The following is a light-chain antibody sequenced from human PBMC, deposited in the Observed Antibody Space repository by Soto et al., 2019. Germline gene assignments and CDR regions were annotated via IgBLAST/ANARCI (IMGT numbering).Light chain of an antibody. J-gene: IGLJ3*02. CDR3: SSYTTSTTGV. CDR2: DVS. CDR1: SSDVGAYNY. V-gene: IGLV2-14*01. Sequence: SALTQPASVSGSPGQSITISCTGTSSDVGAYNYVSWFQQHPGKAPRLIIYDVSNRPSGVSNRFSGSKSGNTASLTISGLHAEDEADYYCSSYTTSTTGVFGGGTKLTVL.